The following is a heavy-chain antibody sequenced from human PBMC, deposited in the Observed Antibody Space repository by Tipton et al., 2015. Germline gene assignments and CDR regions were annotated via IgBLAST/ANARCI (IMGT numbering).Heavy chain of an antibody. Sequence: LRLSCSVSSDSISKYYWSWIRQPPGKELEWIGYIQYSGSTNYNPSLKSRVTISVDTSKTQFSLKMSSVTASDTAVYYCARARGRHVGLFNPGGQGILFPVS. CDR2: IQYSGST. CDR3: ARARGRHVGLFNP. D-gene: IGHD3-16*01. J-gene: IGHJ5*02. CDR1: SDSISKYY. V-gene: IGHV4-59*01.